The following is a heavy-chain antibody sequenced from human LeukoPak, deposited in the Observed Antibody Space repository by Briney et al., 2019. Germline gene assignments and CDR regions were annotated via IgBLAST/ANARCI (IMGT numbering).Heavy chain of an antibody. V-gene: IGHV4-30-2*01. CDR3: ASKVDAFDI. CDR1: GGSISSGAYP. J-gene: IGHJ3*02. Sequence: SETLSLTCAVSGGSISSGAYPWSWIRQPPGKGLEWIGNIYPSGSTYYNPSLKSRVTISVDRSKNQFSLKLTSVTAADTAVYYCASKVDAFDIWGQGTMVIVSS. CDR2: IYPSGST.